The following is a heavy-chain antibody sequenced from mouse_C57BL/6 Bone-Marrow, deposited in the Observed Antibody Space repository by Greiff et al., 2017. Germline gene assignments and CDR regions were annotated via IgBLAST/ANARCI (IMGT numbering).Heavy chain of an antibody. CDR3: TREGGSSYFDY. D-gene: IGHD1-1*01. J-gene: IGHJ2*01. V-gene: IGHV5-9-1*02. Sequence: EVKLMESGEGLVKPGGSLKLSCAASGFTFSSYAMSWVRQTPEKRLEWVAYISSGGDYIYYADTVKGRFTISRDNARNTLYLQMSSLKSEDTAMYYCTREGGSSYFDYWGQGTTLTGSS. CDR2: ISSGGDYI. CDR1: GFTFSSYA.